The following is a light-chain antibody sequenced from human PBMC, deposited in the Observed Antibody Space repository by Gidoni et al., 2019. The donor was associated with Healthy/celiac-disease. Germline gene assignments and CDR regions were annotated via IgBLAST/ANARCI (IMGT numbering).Light chain of an antibody. CDR3: QQRSNWHQT. CDR1: QSVSSY. Sequence: EFVFTQSPATLSLSPGEIATLSCRASQSVSSYLAWYQQKPGQAPRLLIYDASNRATGIPARFSGSGAGTDFTLTISSLEPEDFAVYYCQQRSNWHQTFGQGTKVEIK. CDR2: DAS. J-gene: IGKJ1*01. V-gene: IGKV3-11*01.